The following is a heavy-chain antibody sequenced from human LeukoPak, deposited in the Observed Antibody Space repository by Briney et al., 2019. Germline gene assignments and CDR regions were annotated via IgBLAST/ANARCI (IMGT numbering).Heavy chain of an antibody. D-gene: IGHD1-26*01. CDR2: ISSSSYI. CDR3: ARDLSGSYYSTRYFDY. CDR1: GFTFSSYS. Sequence: PGGSLRLSCAASGFTFSSYSMNWVRQAPGKGLEWVSSISSSSYIYYADSVKGRFTISRDNAKNSLYLQMNSLRAEDTAVYYCARDLSGSYYSTRYFDYWGQGTLVTVSS. V-gene: IGHV3-21*01. J-gene: IGHJ4*02.